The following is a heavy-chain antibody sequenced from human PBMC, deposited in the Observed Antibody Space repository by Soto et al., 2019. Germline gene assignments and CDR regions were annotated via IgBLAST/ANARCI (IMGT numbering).Heavy chain of an antibody. J-gene: IGHJ6*02. CDR1: GFDINTYW. Sequence: EVQLVESGGALAQPRGSLGLSCEASGFDINTYWMHWVRQGPGKGLVWVSRIKSDGSNTDYADSVKGRFTISRDNAKNTLYLQLHSLRAEDTAVYYCARGIPGHYGVDVWGQGTTVTVSS. CDR2: IKSDGSNT. V-gene: IGHV3-74*01. CDR3: ARGIPGHYGVDV. D-gene: IGHD6-13*01.